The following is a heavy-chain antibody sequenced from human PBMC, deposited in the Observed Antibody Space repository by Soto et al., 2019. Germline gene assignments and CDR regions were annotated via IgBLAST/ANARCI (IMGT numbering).Heavy chain of an antibody. Sequence: SQTLSLTCAISGDSVSSDITSWNWIRQSPSRGLGWLGRTYYRSRWFHDYAASVKSRITINPDTSKNQFSLELNSMTPEDTAVYYCARGNALDVWGQGTVVTVSS. CDR1: GDSVSSDITS. CDR3: ARGNALDV. V-gene: IGHV6-1*01. CDR2: TYYRSRWFH. D-gene: IGHD3-10*01. J-gene: IGHJ3*01.